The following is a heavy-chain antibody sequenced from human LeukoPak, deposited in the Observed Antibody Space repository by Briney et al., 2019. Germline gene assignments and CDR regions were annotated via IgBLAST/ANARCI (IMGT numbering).Heavy chain of an antibody. Sequence: VASVKVSCKASGYTFNSYGISWVRQAPGQGLEWMGWISAYNGNTKYEQKLQGRVTMTRDTSTSTAYMELRSLRSDDTAVYYCARDREHRITAMVPGPIGHWGQGTLVTVSS. CDR1: GYTFNSYG. V-gene: IGHV1-18*01. J-gene: IGHJ4*02. CDR2: ISAYNGNT. CDR3: ARDREHRITAMVPGPIGH. D-gene: IGHD5-18*01.